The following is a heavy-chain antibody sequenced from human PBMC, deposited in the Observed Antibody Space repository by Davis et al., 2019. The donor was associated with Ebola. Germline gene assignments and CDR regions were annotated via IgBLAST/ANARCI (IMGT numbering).Heavy chain of an antibody. J-gene: IGHJ6*02. Sequence: PGGSLRLSCTVSGGSISSYYWSWIRQPPGKGLEWIGYIYYSGSTSYNPSLKSRVTISIDTSKNQFSLKLSSVTAADTAVYYCARAYCSGGSCYEGMDVWGQGTTVTVSS. CDR1: GGSISSYY. CDR2: IYYSGST. V-gene: IGHV4-59*01. CDR3: ARAYCSGGSCYEGMDV. D-gene: IGHD2-15*01.